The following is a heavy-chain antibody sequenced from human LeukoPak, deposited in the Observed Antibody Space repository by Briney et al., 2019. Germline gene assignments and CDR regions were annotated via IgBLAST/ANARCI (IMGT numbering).Heavy chain of an antibody. CDR1: GYSFTSYW. V-gene: IGHV5-51*01. CDR2: IYPDDSDI. D-gene: IGHD6-19*01. Sequence: GESLKISFKASGYSFTSYWIGWVRPMPGKGLEWMGIIYPDDSDIRYSPSFQGQVTISTYKSISNAYLQWSSLKASDTAMYYCARLNGPKYSSGWLYYFDDWGQGTLVTVSS. CDR3: ARLNGPKYSSGWLYYFDD. J-gene: IGHJ4*02.